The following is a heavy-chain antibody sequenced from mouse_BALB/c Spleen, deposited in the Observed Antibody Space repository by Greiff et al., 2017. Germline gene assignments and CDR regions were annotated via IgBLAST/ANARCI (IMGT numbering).Heavy chain of an antibody. Sequence: EVQVVESGGGLVKPGGSLKLSCAASGFTFSDYYMYWVRQTPEKRLEWVATISDGGSYTYYPDSVKGRFTISRDNAKNNLYLQMSSLKSEDTAMYYCARDGNFDYWGQGTTLTVSS. D-gene: IGHD1-1*02. CDR1: GFTFSDYY. V-gene: IGHV5-4*02. CDR3: ARDGNFDY. J-gene: IGHJ2*01. CDR2: ISDGGSYT.